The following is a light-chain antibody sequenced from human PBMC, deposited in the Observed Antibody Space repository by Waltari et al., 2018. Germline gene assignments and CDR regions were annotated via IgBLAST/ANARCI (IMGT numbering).Light chain of an antibody. V-gene: IGKV1-27*01. J-gene: IGKJ4*01. CDR1: QGISKY. CDR3: QKYNSAPLT. Sequence: DIQMTQSPSSLSASVGDRVTITCRASQGISKYLAWYQQKPGKVPKLLIYAASTLHSGVPSRFSGSGSGTDFTLTISSLQPEDVATYYCQKYNSAPLTFGGGTKVGIK. CDR2: AAS.